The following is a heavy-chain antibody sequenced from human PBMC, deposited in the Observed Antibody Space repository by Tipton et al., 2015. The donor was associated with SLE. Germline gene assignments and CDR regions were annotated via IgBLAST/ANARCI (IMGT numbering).Heavy chain of an antibody. CDR2: FYFSGSS. CDR3: ARHLGVIVAFEV. CDR1: GVSISTYY. J-gene: IGHJ3*01. Sequence: TLSLTCSVSGVSISTYYWGWIRQSPGKGLEWIGFFYFSGSSQYNPSLKSRVAISADKSNNQFSLELRSVTADDTAVYYCARHLGVIVAFEVWGQGTVLTVSS. V-gene: IGHV4-59*08. D-gene: IGHD3-10*01.